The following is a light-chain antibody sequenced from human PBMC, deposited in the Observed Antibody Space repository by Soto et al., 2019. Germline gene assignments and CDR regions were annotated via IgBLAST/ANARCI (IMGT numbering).Light chain of an antibody. J-gene: IGKJ3*01. V-gene: IGKV1-27*01. CDR1: QGISTS. Sequence: VDRVTITCRSSQGISTSLAWYQQKPGKGPSLLIYDASTLQSGVPSRFSGSGSGTDFTLTINSLQPEDVAPYYCHQHKSAPYTFGPGTTGDIK. CDR3: HQHKSAPYT. CDR2: DAS.